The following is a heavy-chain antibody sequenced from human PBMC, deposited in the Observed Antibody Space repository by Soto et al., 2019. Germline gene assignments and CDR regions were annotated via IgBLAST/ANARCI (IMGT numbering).Heavy chain of an antibody. V-gene: IGHV1-2*04. J-gene: IGHJ3*02. CDR3: ARATSYCISTSCSDAFDI. CDR2: INPNSGGT. D-gene: IGHD2-2*01. CDR1: GYTFTGYY. Sequence: ASVKVSCKASGYTFTGYYMHWVRQAPGQGLEWMGWINPNSGGTNYAQKFQGWVTMTRDTSISTAYMELSRLRSDDTAVYYCARATSYCISTSCSDAFDIWGQGTMVTVSS.